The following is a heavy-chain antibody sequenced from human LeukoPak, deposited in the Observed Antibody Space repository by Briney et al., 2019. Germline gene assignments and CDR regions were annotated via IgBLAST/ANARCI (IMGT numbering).Heavy chain of an antibody. D-gene: IGHD1-7*01. V-gene: IGHV3-21*01. CDR3: ARGGLNFDAFDI. CDR1: GFTFSNFW. CDR2: IGSRSTYT. J-gene: IGHJ3*02. Sequence: PGGSLRLSCAASGFTFSNFWMHWVRQAPGKGLEWVSSIGSRSTYTYSADSVKGRFTISRDNAKNSLYLQMNSLRAGDTAVYYCARGGLNFDAFDIWGQGTMVTVSS.